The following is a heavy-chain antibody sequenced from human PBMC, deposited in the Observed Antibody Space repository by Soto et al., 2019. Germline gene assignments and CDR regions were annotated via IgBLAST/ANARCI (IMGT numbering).Heavy chain of an antibody. J-gene: IGHJ4*02. CDR3: AKDRTSWHTGGFDC. D-gene: IGHD6-13*01. CDR1: GFTFSNYA. V-gene: IGHV3-23*01. Sequence: EVQLLESGGGLVQPGGSLRLSCVASGFTFSNYAMSWVRQAPGKGLEWVSAVSASGGTPYYATSVQGRFTISRDNSKNTFYLPMSSLRVEDTAIYYCAKDRTSWHTGGFDCWGQGTLVTVSS. CDR2: VSASGGTP.